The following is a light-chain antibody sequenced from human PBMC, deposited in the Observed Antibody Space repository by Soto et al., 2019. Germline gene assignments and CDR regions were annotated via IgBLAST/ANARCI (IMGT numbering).Light chain of an antibody. V-gene: IGKV3-15*01. CDR1: QSLTNS. Sequence: EFVLTQSPGTLSLSPGERATLSCRASQSLTNSFIAWYQQRPGQAPRLLIYDTSTRATGVPARFSGSRSGPEFTLTINSLQSEDFAIYYCQPYNNWPLTFGGGTKVESK. J-gene: IGKJ4*01. CDR3: QPYNNWPLT. CDR2: DTS.